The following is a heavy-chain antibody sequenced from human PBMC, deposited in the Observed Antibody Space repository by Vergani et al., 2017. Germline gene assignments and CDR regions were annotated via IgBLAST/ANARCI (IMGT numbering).Heavy chain of an antibody. D-gene: IGHD6-25*01. Sequence: EVQLVQSGAEVKKPGESLKISCKGSGYSFIMYWIGWVRQMPGKGLEWMGIIYPGDSETRYSPSFQGQVTIAVDKSISAAYLQWSSLKASDTAMYYCARFSGSVDDYYGMDVWGQGTTVTVSS. CDR3: ARFSGSVDDYYGMDV. CDR1: GYSFIMYW. CDR2: IYPGDSET. J-gene: IGHJ6*02. V-gene: IGHV5-51*01.